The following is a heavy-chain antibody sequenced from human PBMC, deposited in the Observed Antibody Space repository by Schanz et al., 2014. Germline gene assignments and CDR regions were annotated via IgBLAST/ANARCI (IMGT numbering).Heavy chain of an antibody. V-gene: IGHV1-18*01. CDR2: IRPDNGHT. Sequence: QVQLVQSEAEVKKPGSSVKVSCKASGYTFTDYGLSWVRQAPGQGLEWLGWIRPDNGHTTYSQKVQGRVTMTTDTSTGTAYMELRSLRSDDTAVYYCARGFDFWDRWGQGTLVIVSS. CDR3: ARGFDFWDR. CDR1: GYTFTDYG. D-gene: IGHD3-3*01. J-gene: IGHJ4*02.